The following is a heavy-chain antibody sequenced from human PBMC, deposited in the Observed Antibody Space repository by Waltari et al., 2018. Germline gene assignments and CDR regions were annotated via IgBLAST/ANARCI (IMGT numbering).Heavy chain of an antibody. CDR1: GPNFLTYW. D-gene: IGHD6-19*01. CDR2: VHSVESGA. V-gene: IGHV3-74*01. J-gene: IGHJ4*02. CDR3: VRDGGVAGIRTFDF. Sequence: EAQLVESGEGLVQRGGSRRSLWDASGPNFLTYWRYWVRQVPGKGWGWVAGVHSVESGAHFAASVKGRLTSSRDDAKNTLYLQMNILRFEDTALYYCVRDGGVAGIRTFDFWGQGTLVTVSS.